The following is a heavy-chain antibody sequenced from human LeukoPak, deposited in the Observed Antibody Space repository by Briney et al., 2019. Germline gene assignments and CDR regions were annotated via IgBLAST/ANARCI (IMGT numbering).Heavy chain of an antibody. CDR2: ISGRGGGT. CDR1: GFTVRSSY. D-gene: IGHD3-9*01. J-gene: IGHJ6*03. V-gene: IGHV3-23*01. Sequence: PGGSLRLSCAASGFTVRSSYMSWVRQAPGKGLEWVSTISGRGGGTYYADSVKGRFTISRDNSKNTLYLQMNSLRAEDTAVYYCAKQGRDWLRDYYYYMDVWGKGTTVIISS. CDR3: AKQGRDWLRDYYYYMDV.